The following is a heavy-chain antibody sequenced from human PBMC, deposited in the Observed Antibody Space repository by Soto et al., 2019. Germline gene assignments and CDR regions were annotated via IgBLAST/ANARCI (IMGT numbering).Heavy chain of an antibody. CDR2: LSDSGGST. Sequence: EVQLLESGGGLVQPGGSLRLSCAASGFTFSSYAMSWVRQAPGKGLEWVSALSDSGGSTYYADSVKGRFTISRDNSKNTLYLQMNSLRAEDTAVYYCAKIEGATVGRLDYWGQGTLVTVSS. CDR3: AKIEGATVGRLDY. D-gene: IGHD1-26*01. V-gene: IGHV3-23*01. J-gene: IGHJ4*02. CDR1: GFTFSSYA.